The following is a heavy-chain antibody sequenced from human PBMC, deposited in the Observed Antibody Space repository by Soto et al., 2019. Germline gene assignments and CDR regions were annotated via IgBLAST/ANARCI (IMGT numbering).Heavy chain of an antibody. V-gene: IGHV1-46*01. Sequence: ASVKVSCKASGYTFTSYYMHWVRQARGQGLEWMGIINPSGGSTSYAQKFQGRVTMTRDTSTSTVYMELSSLRSEDTAVYYCARDFTTYDSSSSYDYWGQGTLVTVSS. CDR2: INPSGGST. D-gene: IGHD6-6*01. CDR1: GYTFTSYY. J-gene: IGHJ4*02. CDR3: ARDFTTYDSSSSYDY.